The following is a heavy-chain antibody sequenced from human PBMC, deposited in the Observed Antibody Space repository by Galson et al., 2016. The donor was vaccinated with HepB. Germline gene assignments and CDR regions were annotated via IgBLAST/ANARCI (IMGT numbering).Heavy chain of an antibody. Sequence: SLRLSCAVSGFSFTTYAMSWVRQAPGKGLDWVSLICADGRIYYADSVRGRFTISRDNSKNTVNLQMNSLRAEDTAVYYCARSDDFGGNLYFVYWGLGTQVTVAS. CDR2: ICADGRI. D-gene: IGHD4-23*01. V-gene: IGHV3-23*01. J-gene: IGHJ4*02. CDR3: ARSDDFGGNLYFVY. CDR1: GFSFTTYA.